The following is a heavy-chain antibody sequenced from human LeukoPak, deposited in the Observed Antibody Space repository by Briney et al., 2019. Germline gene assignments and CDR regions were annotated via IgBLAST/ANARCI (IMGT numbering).Heavy chain of an antibody. D-gene: IGHD2-15*01. V-gene: IGHV4-4*07. CDR1: GGSISSYY. CDR3: ARDTPIVVVVAATPAGYWFDL. Sequence: PSETLSLTCTVSGGSISSYYWSWIRQPAGKGLEWIGRIYTSGSTNYNPSLKSRVTMSVDTSKNQFSLKLSSVTAADTAVYYCARDTPIVVVVAATPAGYWFDLWGQGTLVTVSS. J-gene: IGHJ5*02. CDR2: IYTSGST.